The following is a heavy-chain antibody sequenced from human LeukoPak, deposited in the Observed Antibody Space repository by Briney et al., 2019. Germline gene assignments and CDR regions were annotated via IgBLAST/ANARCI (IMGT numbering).Heavy chain of an antibody. Sequence: PSETLSLTCAVYGGSFNGYYWSWIRQPPGKGLEWIGEINHSGSTNYDPSLKRRVTISVDTSKNQFSLKLSSVTAADTAVYYCARGALGVWFGELNSFDYWGQGTLVTVSS. D-gene: IGHD3-10*01. V-gene: IGHV4-34*01. CDR1: GGSFNGYY. CDR2: INHSGST. CDR3: ARGALGVWFGELNSFDY. J-gene: IGHJ4*02.